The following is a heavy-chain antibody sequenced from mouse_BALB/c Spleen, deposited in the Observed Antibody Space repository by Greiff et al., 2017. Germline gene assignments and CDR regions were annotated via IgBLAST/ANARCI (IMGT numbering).Heavy chain of an antibody. V-gene: IGHV1-5*01. CDR2: IYPGNSDT. CDR1: GFNIKDYY. J-gene: IGHJ1*01. D-gene: IGHD3-1*01. CDR3: TRTGYYWYFDV. Sequence: VQLQQSGAELVRSGASVKLSCTASGFNIKDYYMHWVKQRPGQGLEWIGAIYPGNSDTSYNQKFKGKAKLTAVTSTSTAYMELSSLTNEDSAVYYCTRTGYYWYFDVWGAGTTVTVSS.